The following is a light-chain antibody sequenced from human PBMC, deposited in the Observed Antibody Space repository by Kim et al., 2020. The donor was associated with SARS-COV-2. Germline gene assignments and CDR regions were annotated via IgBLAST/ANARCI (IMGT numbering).Light chain of an antibody. CDR2: GAS. V-gene: IGKV3-20*01. CDR3: QQYGSSPLT. J-gene: IGKJ4*01. CDR1: HSVSSSY. Sequence: LSPGDRASLSCRASHSVSSSYLAWYQQKPGQAPRLLIYGASSRATGIPDRFSGSGSRTDFTLTISRLEPEDVAVYYCQQYGSSPLTFGRDQGGYQ.